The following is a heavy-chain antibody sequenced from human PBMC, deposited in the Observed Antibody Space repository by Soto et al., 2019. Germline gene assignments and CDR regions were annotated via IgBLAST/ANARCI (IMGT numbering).Heavy chain of an antibody. Sequence: GSLRRSCAASRFTFSSYWMHWVRQAPGKGLVWVSRVNSDGSTTTYADSVKGRFTISRDNAKDTLYLQMNSLREEDTAVYYCARVAAAGNTFDYWGQGTLVTVSS. V-gene: IGHV3-74*01. CDR3: ARVAAAGNTFDY. J-gene: IGHJ4*02. D-gene: IGHD6-13*01. CDR1: RFTFSSYW. CDR2: VNSDGSTT.